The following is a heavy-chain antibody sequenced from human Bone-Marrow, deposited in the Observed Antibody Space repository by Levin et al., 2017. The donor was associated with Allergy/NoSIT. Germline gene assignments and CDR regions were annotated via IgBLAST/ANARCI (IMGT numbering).Heavy chain of an antibody. CDR2: ISGSGGST. V-gene: IGHV3-23*01. J-gene: IGHJ4*02. CDR1: GFTFSSYA. Sequence: GESLKISCAASGFTFSSYAMSWVRQAPGKGLEWVSAISGSGGSTYYADSVKGRFTISRDNSKNTLYLQMNSLRAEDTAVYYCAKVQSDYSSSWYIWGQGTLVTVSS. D-gene: IGHD6-13*01. CDR3: AKVQSDYSSSWYI.